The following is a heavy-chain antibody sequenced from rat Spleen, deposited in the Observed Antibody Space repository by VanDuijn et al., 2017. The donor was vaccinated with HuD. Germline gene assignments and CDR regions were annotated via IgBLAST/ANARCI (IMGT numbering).Heavy chain of an antibody. D-gene: IGHD1-11*01. CDR2: ISSGGSP. CDR1: GFSLTSNG. V-gene: IGHV2S12*01. CDR3: ARGEGDYFDY. Sequence: QVQLKESGPGLVQPSQTLSLTCTVSGFSLTSNGVSWVRQPPGKGLEWIAAISSGGSPYYNSALKSRLSISRDTSKSQVFLKMNSLQTEDIATYYCARGEGDYFDYWGQGVMVTVSS. J-gene: IGHJ2*01.